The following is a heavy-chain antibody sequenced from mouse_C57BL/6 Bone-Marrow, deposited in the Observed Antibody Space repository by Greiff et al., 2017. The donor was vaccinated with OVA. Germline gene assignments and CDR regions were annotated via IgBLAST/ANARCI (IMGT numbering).Heavy chain of an antibody. J-gene: IGHJ2*01. D-gene: IGHD1-1*01. Sequence: EVQLQQSGPELVKPGASVKISCKASGYSFTGYYMNWVKQSPEKSLEWIGEINPSTGGTTYTQKFKAKATLTVDKSSSTAYMQLKSLTSEDSAVDDCARRDYYGSSSFDYWGQGTTLTVSS. V-gene: IGHV1-42*01. CDR2: INPSTGGT. CDR1: GYSFTGYY. CDR3: ARRDYYGSSSFDY.